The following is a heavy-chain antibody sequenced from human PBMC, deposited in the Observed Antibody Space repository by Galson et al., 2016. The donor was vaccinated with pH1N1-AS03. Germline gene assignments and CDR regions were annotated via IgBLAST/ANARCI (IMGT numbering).Heavy chain of an antibody. CDR1: GYTLTRYY. J-gene: IGHJ4*02. CDR2: IDPSGGPT. D-gene: IGHD3-16*02. CDR3: ARRYYFDY. Sequence: SVKVSCKASGYTLTRYYMHWVRQAPGQGLEWMGIIDPSGGPTTYAPKFQGRITITTDTSTSTVYMELVSRRSEDTAVYYCARRYYFDYWGQGTLVTVSS. V-gene: IGHV1-46*01.